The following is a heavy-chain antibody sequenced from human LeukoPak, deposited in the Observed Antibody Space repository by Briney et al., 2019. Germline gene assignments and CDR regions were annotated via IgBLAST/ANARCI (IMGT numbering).Heavy chain of an antibody. CDR1: GYSFTSYW. V-gene: IGHV5-51*04. D-gene: IGHD2-2*01. CDR2: IYPGDSDT. Sequence: GESLKISCKGSGYSFTSYWIGWVRQMPGKGLEWMGIIYPGDSDTRYSSSFQGQVTISADKPISTAYLQWSSLKASDTAMYFCARSDYAEFDPWGQGTLVTVSS. J-gene: IGHJ5*02. CDR3: ARSDYAEFDP.